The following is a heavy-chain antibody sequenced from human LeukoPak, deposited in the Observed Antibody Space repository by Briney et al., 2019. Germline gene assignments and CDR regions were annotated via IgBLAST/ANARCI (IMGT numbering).Heavy chain of an antibody. CDR2: ISSSSTYI. CDR3: ARETTVTTMDDS. D-gene: IGHD4-17*01. CDR1: GFTFNTYS. J-gene: IGHJ4*02. V-gene: IGHV3-21*01. Sequence: GGSLRLPCAASGFTFNTYSMNWVRQAPGKGLQWVSSISSSSTYIYYEDSVKGRFTISRDNAKNSLFLQMNNLRADDTAVYYCARETTVTTMDDSWGQGTLVTVSS.